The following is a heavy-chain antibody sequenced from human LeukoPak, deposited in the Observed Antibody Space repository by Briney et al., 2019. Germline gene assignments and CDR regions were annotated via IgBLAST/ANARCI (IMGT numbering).Heavy chain of an antibody. CDR3: VKTPYSSTWYVGDY. CDR1: GFTFSSYA. J-gene: IGHJ4*02. Sequence: GGSLRLSCSASGFTFSSYAMHWVRQAAGEGLEYVSAINSDGDSTYYADSVKGRFTISRDNSKNTLYLQMSGLRPEDSAVYYCVKTPYSSTWYVGDYWGQGTLVTVSS. D-gene: IGHD2/OR15-2a*01. CDR2: INSDGDST. V-gene: IGHV3-64D*06.